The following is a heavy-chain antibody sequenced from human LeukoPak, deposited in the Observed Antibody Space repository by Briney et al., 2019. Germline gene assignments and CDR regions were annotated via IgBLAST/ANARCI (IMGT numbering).Heavy chain of an antibody. J-gene: IGHJ4*02. V-gene: IGHV3-23*01. CDR1: GFTFRSYA. D-gene: IGHD6-19*01. CDR2: ISGSGGDT. CDR3: ARTTAGYSSGRYPGWPIDY. Sequence: GSLRLSCAASGFTFRSYAIYWVRQAPGKGLEWVSGISGSGGDTYFADSVKGRFTISRDNSKNTVFLQMDSLRAEDTAVYYCARTTAGYSSGRYPGWPIDYWGQGTLVTVSS.